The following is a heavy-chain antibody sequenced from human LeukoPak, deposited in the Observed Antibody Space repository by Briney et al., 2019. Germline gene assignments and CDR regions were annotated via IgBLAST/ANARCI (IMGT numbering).Heavy chain of an antibody. D-gene: IGHD4-23*01. J-gene: IGHJ4*02. CDR1: GFTISYYW. V-gene: IGHV3-7*05. Sequence: WGSLRLSCAASGFTISYYWMSWVRQAPGKGLEWVANIKQDGSEKYYVDSVKGRFTISRDNAKNSLYLQMNSLRAEDTAVYYCAVTVVIQSLFDYWGQGTLVTVSS. CDR3: AVTVVIQSLFDY. CDR2: IKQDGSEK.